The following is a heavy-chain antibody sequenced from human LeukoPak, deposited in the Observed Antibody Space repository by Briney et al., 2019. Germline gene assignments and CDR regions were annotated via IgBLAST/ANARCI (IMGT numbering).Heavy chain of an antibody. D-gene: IGHD3-22*01. CDR3: AREPYDSSGYYHEGYFGY. Sequence: ASVKVSCKASGYTFTSYGISWVRQAPGQGLEWMGWISAYNGNTNYAQKLQGRVTMTTDTSTSTAYMELRSLRSDDTAVYYCAREPYDSSGYYHEGYFGYWGQGTLVTASS. J-gene: IGHJ4*02. CDR2: ISAYNGNT. V-gene: IGHV1-18*01. CDR1: GYTFTSYG.